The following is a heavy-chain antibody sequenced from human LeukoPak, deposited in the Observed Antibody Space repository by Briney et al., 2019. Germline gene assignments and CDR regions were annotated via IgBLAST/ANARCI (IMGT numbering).Heavy chain of an antibody. Sequence: SETLSLTCAVSGGSFSAFHWTWIRQPPGQGLEWIGEINGSGKTNYNPSLKSRVTISVDTSKNQFSLKMTSVTAADTAVYYCARDGSGLYLYYYMDVWGKGTTVTVSS. J-gene: IGHJ6*03. V-gene: IGHV4-34*01. CDR2: INGSGKT. D-gene: IGHD6-25*01. CDR1: GGSFSAFH. CDR3: ARDGSGLYLYYYMDV.